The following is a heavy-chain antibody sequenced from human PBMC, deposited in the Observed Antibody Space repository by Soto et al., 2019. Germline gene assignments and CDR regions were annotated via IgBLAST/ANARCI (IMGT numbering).Heavy chain of an antibody. CDR2: IFYAGNT. Sequence: PSEILSLTCNVSGCSISSSRSYWAWFRQPPGKELEWIANIFYAGNTYYNPSLKSRVTVSVDTSKNQFSLKLDSVTAADTAVYYCARQAAAPGIDLWFDPWGQGTLVTVSS. J-gene: IGHJ5*02. CDR1: GCSISSSRSY. CDR3: ARQAAAPGIDLWFDP. V-gene: IGHV4-39*01. D-gene: IGHD6-13*01.